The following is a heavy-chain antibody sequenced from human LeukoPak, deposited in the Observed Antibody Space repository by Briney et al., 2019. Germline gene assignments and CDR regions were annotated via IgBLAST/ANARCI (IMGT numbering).Heavy chain of an antibody. CDR3: VRDCGFHTFDY. CDR1: GFTFSGYW. D-gene: IGHD2-21*01. CDR2: IKEDGSEK. J-gene: IGHJ4*02. Sequence: GGSLRLSCAASGFTFSGYWMTWVRQAPGKGLEYVVNIKEDGSEKYYVDSVKGRFTISRDNTKNSLYLQTSSLRGDDTAVYYCVRDCGFHTFDYWGQGTLVTVSS. V-gene: IGHV3-7*05.